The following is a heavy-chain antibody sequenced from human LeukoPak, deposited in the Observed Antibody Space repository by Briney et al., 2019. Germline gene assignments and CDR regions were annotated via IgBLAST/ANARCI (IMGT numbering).Heavy chain of an antibody. J-gene: IGHJ4*02. D-gene: IGHD3-22*01. Sequence: SETLSLTCTVSGGSSSSTNYYWNWIRQPAGKGLEWIGRIYTSGSTNYNTSLKSRVTISIDTSKNQFSLKLSSVTAADTAVYYCATSSHDLLDTDYWGQGTLVTVSS. CDR1: GGSSSSTNYY. V-gene: IGHV4-61*02. CDR3: ATSSHDLLDTDY. CDR2: IYTSGST.